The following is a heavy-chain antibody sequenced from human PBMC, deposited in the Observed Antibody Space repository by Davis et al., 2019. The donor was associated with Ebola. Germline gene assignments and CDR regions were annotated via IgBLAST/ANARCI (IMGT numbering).Heavy chain of an antibody. CDR3: ARTSIVGTTTTASDI. Sequence: SVKVSCKASAGTFSSSAISWLRQAPGQGLEWVGGTIPIFGIVTYAQKFQGRVTITADKSTSTAYMELSSLRSEDTAVYYCARTSIVGTTTTASDIWGQGTKVTVSS. D-gene: IGHD1-26*01. CDR2: TIPIFGIV. CDR1: AGTFSSSA. V-gene: IGHV1-69*10. J-gene: IGHJ3*02.